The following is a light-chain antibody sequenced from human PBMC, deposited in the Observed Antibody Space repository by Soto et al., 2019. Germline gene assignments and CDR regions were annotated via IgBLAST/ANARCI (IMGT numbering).Light chain of an antibody. J-gene: IGKJ3*01. CDR3: QHSYRTPVT. V-gene: IGKV1-39*01. CDR1: QRISSY. CDR2: AAS. Sequence: DIQMTQSPSSMSASVGDRVTITCRASQRISSYLHWYQQKPGQAPKLLIDAASSLQSRVPSRFTGSGSGTNFTLTISSLQPEDFATDYLQHSYRTPVTFDPGTKFDIK.